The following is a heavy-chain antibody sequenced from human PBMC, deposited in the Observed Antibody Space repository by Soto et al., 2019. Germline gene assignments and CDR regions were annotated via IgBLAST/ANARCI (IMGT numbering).Heavy chain of an antibody. CDR2: IYHSETT. J-gene: IGHJ3*02. CDR1: GASISSVDYY. V-gene: IGHV4-30-4*01. Sequence: QVQLQESGPGLVKPSQTLSLTCSVSGASISSVDYYWTWIRQPPGKGLEWIGCIYHSETTYYGPSLKSRVTISVDTSKNQLSLRLNSVTAADTAVYYWARAGYFYDSSGYYFDAFDIWGQGTMVTVSS. CDR3: ARAGYFYDSSGYYFDAFDI. D-gene: IGHD3-22*01.